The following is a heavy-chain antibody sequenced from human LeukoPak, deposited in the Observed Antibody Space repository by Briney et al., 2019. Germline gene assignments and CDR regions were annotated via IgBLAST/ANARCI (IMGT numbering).Heavy chain of an antibody. CDR2: INHSGST. CDR1: GGSFSNHY. V-gene: IGHV4-34*01. J-gene: IGHJ6*03. CDR3: ARGVGCPHKMTSYYYYRAV. Sequence: SETLSLTCAVYGGSFSNHYYSWIRQPPGKGLEWIGEINHSGSTNYNPSLKSRVTMSVDTSKNQFSLNLSSVTAADAAVYYCARGVGCPHKMTSYYYYRAVGGKGTRVTVSS. D-gene: IGHD1-26*01.